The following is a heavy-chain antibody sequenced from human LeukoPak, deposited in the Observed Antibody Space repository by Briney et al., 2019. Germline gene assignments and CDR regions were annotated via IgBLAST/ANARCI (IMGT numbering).Heavy chain of an antibody. Sequence: SVKVSCKASGGTFSSYAISWVRQAPGQGLEWMGRIIPILGIANYAQKFQGRVTITADKSTSTAYMELSSLRSEDTAVYYCARGSPQPDYDILTGEDYWGQGTLVTVSS. V-gene: IGHV1-69*04. CDR3: ARGSPQPDYDILTGEDY. D-gene: IGHD3-9*01. J-gene: IGHJ4*02. CDR1: GGTFSSYA. CDR2: IIPILGIA.